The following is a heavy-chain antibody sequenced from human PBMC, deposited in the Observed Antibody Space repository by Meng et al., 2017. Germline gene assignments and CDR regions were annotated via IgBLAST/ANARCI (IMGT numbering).Heavy chain of an antibody. CDR2: TYYRSKWYN. Sequence: SETLSLTCAISGDCVSSNSAAWNWIRQSPSRGLEWLGRTYYRSKWYNDYAVSVKSRITINPDPFKSQFSLRPNSVTPEDTAVYYCARDLGGGDLFGIDVWGQGATVTVSS. J-gene: IGHJ6*02. CDR1: GDCVSSNSAA. CDR3: ARDLGGGDLFGIDV. V-gene: IGHV6-1*01. D-gene: IGHD2-21*02.